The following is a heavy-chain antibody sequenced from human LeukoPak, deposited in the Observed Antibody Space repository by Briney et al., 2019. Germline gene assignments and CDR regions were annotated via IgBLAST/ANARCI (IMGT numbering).Heavy chain of an antibody. V-gene: IGHV1-18*01. CDR3: ARDPAITYYYESSGYFFQH. J-gene: IGHJ1*01. D-gene: IGHD3-22*01. Sequence: ASVKVSCKASGGTFSSYAISWVRQAPGQGLEWMGWISAYNGNTNYAQKLQGRVTMTTDTSTSTAYMELRSLRSDDTAVYYCARDPAITYYYESSGYFFQHWGQGTLVTVSS. CDR2: ISAYNGNT. CDR1: GGTFSSYA.